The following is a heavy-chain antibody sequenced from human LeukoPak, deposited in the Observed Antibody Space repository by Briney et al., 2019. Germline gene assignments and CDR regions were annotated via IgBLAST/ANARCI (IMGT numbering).Heavy chain of an antibody. D-gene: IGHD1-26*01. CDR2: INPNSGGT. CDR1: GYTFTGYY. Sequence: GASVKVSCKASGYTFTGYYMHWVRQAPGQGLEWMGWINPNSGGTNYAQKFQGRVTMTRDTSISTAYMELSRLRSDDTAVYYCARGNVGATRGLDYWGQGTLVTVSS. V-gene: IGHV1-2*02. CDR3: ARGNVGATRGLDY. J-gene: IGHJ4*02.